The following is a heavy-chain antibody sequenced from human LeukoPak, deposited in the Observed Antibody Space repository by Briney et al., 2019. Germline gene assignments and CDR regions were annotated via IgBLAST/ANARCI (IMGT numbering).Heavy chain of an antibody. CDR2: ISSSSSYI. J-gene: IGHJ4*02. CDR1: GFSFSSYS. V-gene: IGHV3-21*01. D-gene: IGHD1-26*01. Sequence: GGSLRLSCAASGFSFSSYSMICVRQAPGKGLEGVSSISSSSSYIYYADSVKGRFTISGDNAKNSLYLQMNSLRAEDTAVYFCVRDRRTSFRELNPFDYGGRGILVTVSS. CDR3: VRDRRTSFRELNPFDY.